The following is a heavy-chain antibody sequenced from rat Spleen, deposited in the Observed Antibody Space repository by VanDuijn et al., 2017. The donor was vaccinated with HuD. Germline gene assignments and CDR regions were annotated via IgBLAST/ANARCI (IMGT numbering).Heavy chain of an antibody. CDR1: GFTFSNYY. CDR3: TTDSYNPYVMDA. Sequence: EVQLVESGGGLVQPGRSMKLSCAASGFTFSNYYMAWVRQAPTKGLEWVASISYDGSSTYYRDSVKGRFTISRDNAKSTLYLQMDSLRSEDTATYYCTTDSYNPYVMDAWGQGALVTVSS. J-gene: IGHJ4*01. D-gene: IGHD1-5*01. CDR2: ISYDGSST. V-gene: IGHV5-20*01.